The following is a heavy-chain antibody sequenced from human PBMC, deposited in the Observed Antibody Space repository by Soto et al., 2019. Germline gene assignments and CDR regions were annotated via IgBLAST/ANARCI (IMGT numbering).Heavy chain of an antibody. CDR2: ISGSGGST. CDR3: AKTQDVVVITEIDAFDI. V-gene: IGHV3-23*01. Sequence: GGSLRLSCAASGFTFSSYAMSWVRQAPGKGLEWVSAISGSGGSTYYADSVKGRFTISRDNSKNTLYLQMNSLRAEDTAVYYCAKTQDVVVITEIDAFDIWGQGTMVTVSS. J-gene: IGHJ3*02. CDR1: GFTFSSYA. D-gene: IGHD3-22*01.